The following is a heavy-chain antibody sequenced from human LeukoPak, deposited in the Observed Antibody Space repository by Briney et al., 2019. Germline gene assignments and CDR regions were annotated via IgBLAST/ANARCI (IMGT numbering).Heavy chain of an antibody. CDR3: ARGSFYRNSYYYYITV. Sequence: SETLSLTCSLSGDSISSGVFYWSWIRQPAGKGLEWIGRIYTTGNTNYNPSLKSRVTMSIDTSENQFSLKLTSVTAADTAVYYCARGSFYRNSYYYYITVWGTGTTVTVSS. CDR1: GDSISSGVFY. J-gene: IGHJ6*03. V-gene: IGHV4-61*02. CDR2: IYTTGNT. D-gene: IGHD5/OR15-5a*01.